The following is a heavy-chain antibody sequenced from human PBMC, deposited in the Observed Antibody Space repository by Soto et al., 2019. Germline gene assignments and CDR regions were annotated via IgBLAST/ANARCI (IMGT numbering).Heavy chain of an antibody. CDR2: INPNSGGT. CDR3: ACSSGYYYDDFDI. J-gene: IGHJ3*02. Sequence: ASVKVSCKASGYTFTGYYMHWVRQAPGQGLEWMGWINPNSGGTNYAQKFQGWVTMTRDTSISTAYMELSRLRSDDTAVYYCACSSGYYYDDFDIWGQGTMVTVSS. D-gene: IGHD3-22*01. CDR1: GYTFTGYY. V-gene: IGHV1-2*04.